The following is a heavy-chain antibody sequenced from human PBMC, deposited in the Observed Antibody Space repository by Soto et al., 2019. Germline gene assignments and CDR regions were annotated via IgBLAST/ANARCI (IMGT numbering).Heavy chain of an antibody. CDR3: ADIGGYDSVGGAY. D-gene: IGHD3-16*01. Sequence: QVQLVESGGGVVQPGKSLRLSCAASGFTFSAYGMHWVRQAPGKGLEWVTFISFNGKNTDYADSVKGRFTVSRDNARNTLYLQMNSLRAEDTAVYYCADIGGYDSVGGAYWGHGALVTVSS. CDR1: GFTFSAYG. V-gene: IGHV3-33*05. J-gene: IGHJ4*01. CDR2: ISFNGKNT.